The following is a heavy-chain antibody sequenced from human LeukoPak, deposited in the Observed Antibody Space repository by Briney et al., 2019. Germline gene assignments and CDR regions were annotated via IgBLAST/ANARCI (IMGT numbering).Heavy chain of an antibody. CDR3: AKVSDRLHLRLNFGYYFDH. CDR2: IIGSGGST. V-gene: IGHV3-23*01. Sequence: PGGSLRLSCAASGFTFSSYDMSWVRQAPGKGLEWVSAIIGSGGSTYYADSVKGRFTISRDNSKNTLYLQMNSLRAENTAVYYCAKVSDRLHLRLNFGYYFDHWGQGTLVTVSS. CDR1: GFTFSSYD. D-gene: IGHD5-18*01. J-gene: IGHJ4*02.